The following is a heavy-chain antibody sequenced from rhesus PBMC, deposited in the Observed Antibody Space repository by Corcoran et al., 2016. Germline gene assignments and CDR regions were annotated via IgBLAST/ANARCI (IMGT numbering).Heavy chain of an antibody. V-gene: IGHV4-173*01. CDR2: ISGSGGIN. Sequence: LQLLESGPGPVKTSETLSLTGPAPGGSPSTNHWLWMGQPPGKGLEWIGRISGSGGINDYNPALKSRVTISTDTSKNQFSLKLSSVTAADTAVYYCARTVVVAAFDYWGQGVLVTVSA. D-gene: IGHD2-21*01. CDR3: ARTVVVAAFDY. CDR1: GGSPSTNH. J-gene: IGHJ4*01.